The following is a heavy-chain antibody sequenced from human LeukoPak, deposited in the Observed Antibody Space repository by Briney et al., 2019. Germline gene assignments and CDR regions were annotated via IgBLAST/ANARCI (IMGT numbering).Heavy chain of an antibody. Sequence: GGSLRLSCAASGFTFDDYAMHWVRQAPGKGLEWVSLISWDGGSTYYADSVTGRFTISRDNSKNSLYLQMNSLRAEDTALYYCAKENKLGGTFDYWGQGTLVTVSS. CDR3: AKENKLGGTFDY. D-gene: IGHD7-27*01. J-gene: IGHJ4*02. V-gene: IGHV3-43D*03. CDR2: ISWDGGST. CDR1: GFTFDDYA.